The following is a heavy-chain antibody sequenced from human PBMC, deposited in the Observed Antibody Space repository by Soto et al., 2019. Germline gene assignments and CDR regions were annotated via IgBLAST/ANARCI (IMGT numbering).Heavy chain of an antibody. V-gene: IGHV4-34*01. CDR2: INHSGST. CDR1: GGSFSGYY. J-gene: IGHJ4*02. CDR3: ARGYSSSWDSDY. D-gene: IGHD6-13*01. Sequence: SETLSLTCAVYGGSFSGYYWSWIRQPPGKGLEWIGEINHSGSTNYNPSLKSRFTISVDTSKNQFSLKLSSVAAADAAVDYCARGYSSSWDSDYWGQGTLVTVSS.